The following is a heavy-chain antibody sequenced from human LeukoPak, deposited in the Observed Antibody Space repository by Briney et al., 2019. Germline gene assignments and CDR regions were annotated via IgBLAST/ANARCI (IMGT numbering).Heavy chain of an antibody. J-gene: IGHJ6*02. CDR1: GFTFSSYA. CDR2: ISYDGSNK. Sequence: PGRSLRLSCAASGFTFSSYAMHWVRQAPGKGLEWVAVISYDGSNKYYADSVKGRFIISRDNSKNTLYLQMNSLRAEDTAVYYCASTYYYGPYGMDVWGQGTTVTVSS. CDR3: ASTYYYGPYGMDV. V-gene: IGHV3-30*01. D-gene: IGHD3-10*01.